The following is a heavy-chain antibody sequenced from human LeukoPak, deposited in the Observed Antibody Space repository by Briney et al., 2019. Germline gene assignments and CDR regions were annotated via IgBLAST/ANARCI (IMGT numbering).Heavy chain of an antibody. J-gene: IGHJ4*02. V-gene: IGHV1-46*01. CDR1: GYIFSDYY. Sequence: ASVKVSCKASGYIFSDYYMHWVRQAPGQGLEWMGIINPSGGSTSYAQKFQGRVTMTRDTSTSTVYMELSSLRSEDTAVYYCARDRLAGSTYYGLLYYWGQGTLVTVSS. CDR3: ARDRLAGSTYYGLLYY. CDR2: INPSGGST. D-gene: IGHD3-3*01.